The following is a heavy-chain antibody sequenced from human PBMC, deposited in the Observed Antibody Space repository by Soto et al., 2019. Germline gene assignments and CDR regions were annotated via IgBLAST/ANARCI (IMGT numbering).Heavy chain of an antibody. J-gene: IGHJ4*02. D-gene: IGHD6-13*01. Sequence: QLQLQESGPGLVKPSETLSLTCTVSGGSISSSSYYWGWIRQPPGKGLEWIGSIYYSGSTYYNPSLKSRVTISVDTSKNQFSLKLSSVTAADTAVYYCARRVAAAGPDYWGQGTLVTASS. V-gene: IGHV4-39*01. CDR2: IYYSGST. CDR1: GGSISSSSYY. CDR3: ARRVAAAGPDY.